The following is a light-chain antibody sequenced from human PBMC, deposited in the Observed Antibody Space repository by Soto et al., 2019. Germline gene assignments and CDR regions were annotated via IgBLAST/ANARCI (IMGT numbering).Light chain of an antibody. CDR2: GAS. V-gene: IGKV3-20*01. CDR3: QQYGSSEII. CDR1: QSVSSH. Sequence: EIVLTQSPATLSLSPGERATLSCRASQSVSSHLAWYQQKPGQSPRLLIYGASSRATGIPDRFSGSGSGTDFTLTISRLEPEDFAVFYCQQYGSSEIIFGQGTRLEI. J-gene: IGKJ5*01.